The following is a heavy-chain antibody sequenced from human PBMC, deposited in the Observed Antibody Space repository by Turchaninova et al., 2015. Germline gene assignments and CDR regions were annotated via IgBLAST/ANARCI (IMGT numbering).Heavy chain of an antibody. J-gene: IGHJ4*02. D-gene: IGHD3-10*01. CDR2: IYHSGST. CDR3: ARDAPVSY. V-gene: IGHV4-38-2*02. Sequence: QVQLQESGPGLVKPSETLSPTCAVSGYSISSGSYWGWSRQPPGKGLEWIGSIYHSGSTYYNPSLKSRVTISVDTSKNQFSLKLSSVTAADTAVYYCARDAPVSYWGQGTLVTVSS. CDR1: GYSISSGSY.